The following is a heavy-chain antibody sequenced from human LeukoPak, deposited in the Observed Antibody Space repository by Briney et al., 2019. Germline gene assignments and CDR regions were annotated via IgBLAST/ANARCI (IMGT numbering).Heavy chain of an antibody. CDR1: GFTFSSYE. D-gene: IGHD6-25*01. Sequence: GGSLRLSCAAPGFTFSSYEMNWVRQAPGKGLEWVSYISSSGSTIYYADSVKGRFTISRDNAKNSLYLQMNSLRAEDTAVYYCARRSAAKDAFDIWGQGTMVTVSS. J-gene: IGHJ3*02. V-gene: IGHV3-48*03. CDR2: ISSSGSTI. CDR3: ARRSAAKDAFDI.